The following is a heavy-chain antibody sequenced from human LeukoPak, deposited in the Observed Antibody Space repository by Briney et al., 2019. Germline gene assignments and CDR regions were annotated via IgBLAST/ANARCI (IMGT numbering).Heavy chain of an antibody. CDR1: GFTFGDYA. CDR2: IRSKAYGETA. V-gene: IGHV3-49*03. CDR3: TRARGAYNLYDY. Sequence: SGGSLRLSCTVSGFTFGDYAMSWIRQAPGKGLEWVGFIRSKAYGETADYAASVKGRFTISRDDSKAIAYLQMNSLKTEDTAVYHCTRARGAYNLYDYWGQGTLVTVSS. D-gene: IGHD1-1*01. J-gene: IGHJ4*02.